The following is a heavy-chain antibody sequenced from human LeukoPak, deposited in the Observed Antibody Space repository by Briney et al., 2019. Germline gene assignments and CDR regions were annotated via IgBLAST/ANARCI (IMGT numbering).Heavy chain of an antibody. CDR3: ARDYYYGSGSFPLY. V-gene: IGHV3-7*01. J-gene: IGHJ4*02. D-gene: IGHD3-10*01. CDR2: IKQDGSEK. Sequence: SGGSLRLSCAASGFTFSSYWMSWVRQAPGKGLEWVANIKQDGSEKYYADSVKGRFTISRDNAKNSLYLQMNSLRAEDTAVYYCARDYYYGSGSFPLYWGQGTLVTVSS. CDR1: GFTFSSYW.